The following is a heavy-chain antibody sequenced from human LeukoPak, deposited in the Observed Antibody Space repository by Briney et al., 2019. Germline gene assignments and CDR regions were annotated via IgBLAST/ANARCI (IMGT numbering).Heavy chain of an antibody. Sequence: GASVKVSCKASGYTFTSYGISWVRQAPGQGLEWMGWISAYNGNTNYAQKLQRRGTMTTDTSTSTAYMELRSLRSDDTAVYYCARGAEYYYDSSGYPYWGQGTLVTVSS. V-gene: IGHV1-18*01. CDR1: GYTFTSYG. J-gene: IGHJ4*02. D-gene: IGHD3-22*01. CDR3: ARGAEYYYDSSGYPY. CDR2: ISAYNGNT.